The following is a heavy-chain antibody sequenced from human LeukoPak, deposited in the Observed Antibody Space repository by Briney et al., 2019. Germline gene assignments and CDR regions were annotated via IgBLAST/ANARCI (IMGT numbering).Heavy chain of an antibody. D-gene: IGHD6-13*01. J-gene: IGHJ5*02. CDR2: IYYSGST. CDR1: GGSISSSSYY. Sequence: SETLSLTCTVSGGSISSSSYYWGWIRQPPGKGLEWIGSIYYSGSTYYNPSLKSRVTISVDTSKNQFSLKLSSVTAADTAVYYCARDVSATHSSWTGRDPSWFDPWGQGTLVTVSS. V-gene: IGHV4-39*07. CDR3: ARDVSATHSSWTGRDPSWFDP.